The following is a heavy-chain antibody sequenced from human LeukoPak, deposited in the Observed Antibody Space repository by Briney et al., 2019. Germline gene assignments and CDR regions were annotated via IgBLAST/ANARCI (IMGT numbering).Heavy chain of an antibody. CDR3: AKYNWGSGYFDY. J-gene: IGHJ4*02. D-gene: IGHD1-1*01. CDR1: GFTFSSYA. V-gene: IGHV3-23*01. Sequence: GGSLRLSCAASGFTFSSYAMSWVRQAPGKGLEWVSGISGSGASTYYADSVKGRLTISRDNSKNTLYLQMNSLTAEDTATYYCAKYNWGSGYFDYWGQGTLVTVPS. CDR2: ISGSGAST.